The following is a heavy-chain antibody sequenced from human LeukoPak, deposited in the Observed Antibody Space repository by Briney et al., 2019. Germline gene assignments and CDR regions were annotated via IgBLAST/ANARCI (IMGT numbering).Heavy chain of an antibody. CDR2: IHRDGRT. Sequence: SETLSLTCAVSGVSISTSEWWIWVRQPPGQGLEWIGEIHRDGRTRYNPPLTSRVTMSMDYSKNQFSLNVRFVTAADTAIYYCGKTDIYFNPIDYWGPGSLVTVSS. J-gene: IGHJ4*02. D-gene: IGHD3-9*01. CDR1: GVSISTSEW. CDR3: GKTDIYFNPIDY. V-gene: IGHV4-4*02.